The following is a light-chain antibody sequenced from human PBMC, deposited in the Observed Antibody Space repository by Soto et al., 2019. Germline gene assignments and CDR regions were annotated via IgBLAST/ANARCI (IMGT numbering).Light chain of an antibody. V-gene: IGKV1-5*03. CDR2: RAS. Sequence: DIQITQFPSTLSASVGDRVTITCRASESVSNSLAWYQQQPGKAPRLLIYRASSLENDVPSRFSGSGSGTEFTLTISSLRPDDFATYYCQQYNSYSPFTFGQGTKVEI. CDR1: ESVSNS. CDR3: QQYNSYSPFT. J-gene: IGKJ2*01.